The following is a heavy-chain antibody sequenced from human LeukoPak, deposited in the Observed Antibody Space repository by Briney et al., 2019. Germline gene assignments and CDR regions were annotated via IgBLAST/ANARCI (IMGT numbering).Heavy chain of an antibody. V-gene: IGHV3-48*01. D-gene: IGHD6-19*01. CDR2: ISSGSTTI. Sequence: PGGSLRLSCATSGFTLSSNSMNWVRQAPGKGLEWVSYISSGSTTIYYADSVKGRFTISRDNAKNSLYLQMNSLRAEDTAVYYCVRDVEQWLVRVYYFDYWGQGTLVTVSS. CDR3: VRDVEQWLVRVYYFDY. J-gene: IGHJ4*02. CDR1: GFTLSSNS.